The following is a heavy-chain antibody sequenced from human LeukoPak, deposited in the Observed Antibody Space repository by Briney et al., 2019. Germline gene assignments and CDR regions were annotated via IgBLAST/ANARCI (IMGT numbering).Heavy chain of an antibody. Sequence: GESLKISCQTSGYIFTTYWIGWVRQMPGKGLEWIGIIYPGDSDTRYSPSFRGQVTISADKSINTAYLQWSSLKASDTAMYYCARPHTLGRITKYYFDYWGQGTLVTVSS. CDR2: IYPGDSDT. V-gene: IGHV5-51*01. CDR1: GYIFTTYW. J-gene: IGHJ4*02. CDR3: ARPHTLGRITKYYFDY. D-gene: IGHD3-16*01.